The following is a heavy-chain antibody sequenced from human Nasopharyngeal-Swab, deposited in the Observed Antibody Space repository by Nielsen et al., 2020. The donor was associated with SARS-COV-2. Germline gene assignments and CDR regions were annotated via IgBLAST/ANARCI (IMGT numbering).Heavy chain of an antibody. CDR3: AKDRYGSGSYAY. J-gene: IGHJ4*02. CDR1: GFTFSNAW. V-gene: IGHV3-15*05. Sequence: GESLKISCAASGFTFSNAWMSWVRQAPGRGLEWVGRIKSKTDGGTTDYAAPVKGRFTISRDNSKNTLYLQMNSLRAEDTAVYYCAKDRYGSGSYAYWGQGTLVTVSS. D-gene: IGHD3-10*01. CDR2: IKSKTDGGTT.